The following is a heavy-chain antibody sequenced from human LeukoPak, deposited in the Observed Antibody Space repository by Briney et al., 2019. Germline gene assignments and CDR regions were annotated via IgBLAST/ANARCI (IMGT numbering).Heavy chain of an antibody. Sequence: GRSLRLSCAASGFAFNTYAMHWVRQAPGQGLEWVALIWHDGSHKFYSNSVRGQFTISRDNSKNTVSLQMNNLRPEDTVVYYCAREIFSSGSYPDFWGQGTLVTVSS. V-gene: IGHV3-33*01. CDR3: AREIFSSGSYPDF. CDR1: GFAFNTYA. J-gene: IGHJ4*02. D-gene: IGHD3-10*01. CDR2: IWHDGSHK.